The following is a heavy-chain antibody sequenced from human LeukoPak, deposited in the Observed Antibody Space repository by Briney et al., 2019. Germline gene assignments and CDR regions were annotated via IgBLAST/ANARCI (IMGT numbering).Heavy chain of an antibody. V-gene: IGHV3-23*01. CDR1: GFTFSSYS. CDR2: ISNSGGRT. Sequence: GGSLRLSCAASGFTFSSYSMNWVRQAPGKGLEWVSLISNSGGRTYYAESVKGRFAISRDNSKNTLYLQMNSLRAEDTAVYYCAKYISGSDYYYYGMDVWGQGTTVTVSS. D-gene: IGHD6-19*01. CDR3: AKYISGSDYYYYGMDV. J-gene: IGHJ6*02.